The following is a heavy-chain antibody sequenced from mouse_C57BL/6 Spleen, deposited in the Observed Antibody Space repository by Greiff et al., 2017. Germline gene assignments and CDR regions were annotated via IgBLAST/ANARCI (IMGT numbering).Heavy chain of an antibody. V-gene: IGHV1-80*01. CDR2: IYPGDGAT. CDR3: ARSGSYYGSSYAMDY. J-gene: IGHJ4*01. CDR1: GYAFSSYW. Sequence: QVQLQQSGAELVKPGASVKISCKASGYAFSSYWMNWVKQRPGKGLEWIGQIYPGDGATNYNGKFKGKATLTADKSSSTAYMQLSSLTSEDSAVYFCARSGSYYGSSYAMDYWGQGTSVTVSS. D-gene: IGHD1-1*01.